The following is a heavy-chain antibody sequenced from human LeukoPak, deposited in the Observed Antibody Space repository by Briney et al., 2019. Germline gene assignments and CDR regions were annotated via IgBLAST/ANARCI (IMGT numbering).Heavy chain of an antibody. CDR1: GFTFSSYS. J-gene: IGHJ6*02. CDR3: ARDYGYSPSYRYYYYGMDV. Sequence: PGGSLRLSCAASGFTFSSYSMNWVRQAPGKGLEWVSYISSSSSTIYYADSVKGRFTISRDNAKNSLYVQMNSLRAEDTAVYYCARDYGYSPSYRYYYYGMDVWGQGTTVTVSS. D-gene: IGHD5-18*01. CDR2: ISSSSSTI. V-gene: IGHV3-48*04.